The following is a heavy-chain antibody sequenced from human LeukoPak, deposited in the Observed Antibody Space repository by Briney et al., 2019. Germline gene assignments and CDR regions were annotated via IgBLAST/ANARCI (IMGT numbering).Heavy chain of an antibody. V-gene: IGHV3-21*01. CDR1: GFTFSSYS. CDR3: ARWTTVTTFDY. CDR2: ISSSSSCI. D-gene: IGHD4-17*01. Sequence: AGGSLRLSCAASGFTFSSYSMNWVRQAPGKGLEWVSSISSSSSCIYYADSVKGRFTISRDNAKNSLYLQMNSLRAEDTAVYYCARWTTVTTFDYWGQGTLVTVSS. J-gene: IGHJ4*02.